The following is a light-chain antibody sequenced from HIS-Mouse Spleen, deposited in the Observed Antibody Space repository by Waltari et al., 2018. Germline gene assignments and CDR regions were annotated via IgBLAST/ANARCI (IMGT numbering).Light chain of an antibody. CDR3: SSYTSSSFNVV. CDR1: SSDGCCYNY. CDR2: DVS. V-gene: IGLV2-14*03. Sequence: QSALTPPASGSGSPGPPITISLTGTSSDGCCYNYFSWYQQHPGKAPKPMVYDVSNRPSGVSNRFSGSKSGNTASLTISGLQAEDEADYYCSSYTSSSFNVVFGGGTKLTVL. J-gene: IGLJ2*01.